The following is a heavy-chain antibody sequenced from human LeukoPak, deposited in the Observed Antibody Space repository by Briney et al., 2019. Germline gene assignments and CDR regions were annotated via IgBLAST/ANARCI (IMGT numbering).Heavy chain of an antibody. D-gene: IGHD6-13*01. CDR3: ATGAGAAAGNY. V-gene: IGHV5-10-1*01. CDR2: IDPSDSYT. Sequence: AGESLKISCKGSGYNFTNYWISWVRQTPGKGLEWMGRIDPSDSYTNYSPSFQGHVTISADKSITTAYLQWSSLKASDTAMYYCATGAGAAAGNYWGQGTLVTVSS. J-gene: IGHJ4*02. CDR1: GYNFTNYW.